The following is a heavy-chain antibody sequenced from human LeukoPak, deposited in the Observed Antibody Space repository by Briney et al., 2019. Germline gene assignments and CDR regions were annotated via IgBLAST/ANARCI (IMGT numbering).Heavy chain of an antibody. D-gene: IGHD6-19*01. J-gene: IGHJ4*02. Sequence: GESLKISCNGSGYXFTSYWISWVRQMPGKGLEWTGSIHPSDSYTNFSPSFQGHVTISADKSISTAYLQWSSLKASDTAMYYCARPSREAVAGTGPPQPYFDYWGQGTLVTVSS. CDR1: GYXFTSYW. CDR2: IHPSDSYT. V-gene: IGHV5-10-1*01. CDR3: ARPSREAVAGTGPPQPYFDY.